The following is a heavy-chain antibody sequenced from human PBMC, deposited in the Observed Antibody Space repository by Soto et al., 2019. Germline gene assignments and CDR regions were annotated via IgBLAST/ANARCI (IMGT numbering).Heavy chain of an antibody. CDR3: SNRPRGYSYHFDY. CDR1: GFSLATRSVS. D-gene: IGHD5-18*01. J-gene: IGHJ4*02. Sequence: QITLKESGPTLVKPTRTLTLTCTFSGFSLATRSVSVGWIRQPPGKALEWLAVIYWDDDEGYCPSLKSSLTITNDHSKNQVVLTMTTMDPVDTATYYCSNRPRGYSYHFDYCAQGTLVTVSS. V-gene: IGHV2-5*02. CDR2: IYWDDDE.